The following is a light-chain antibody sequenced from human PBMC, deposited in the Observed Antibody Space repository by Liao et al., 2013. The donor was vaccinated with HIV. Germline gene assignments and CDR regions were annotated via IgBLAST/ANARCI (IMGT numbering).Light chain of an antibody. V-gene: IGLV3-27*01. Sequence: SYELTQPPSVSVAPGQTARITCGGDYIGSKSVHWYQQKPGQAPVVVIYKDSERPSGIPERFSGSSSGTTVTLTISGAQVEDEADYYCYSAADNSWVFGGGTKLTVL. J-gene: IGLJ3*02. CDR2: KDS. CDR1: YIGSKS. CDR3: YSAADNSWV.